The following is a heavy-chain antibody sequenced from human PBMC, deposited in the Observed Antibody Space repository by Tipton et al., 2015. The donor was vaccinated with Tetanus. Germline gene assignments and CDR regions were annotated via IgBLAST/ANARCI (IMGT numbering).Heavy chain of an antibody. D-gene: IGHD5-24*01. CDR3: AKRTITFDY. Sequence: SLRLSCAASGFTIRTNAMSWVRQAPGKGLEWVSGISGSDGNIYYADSVKGRFTISRDNSKNTLFLQMNSLRAEDTAVYYCAKRTITFDYCGQGTLVTVSS. J-gene: IGHJ4*02. CDR2: ISGSDGNI. V-gene: IGHV3-23*01. CDR1: GFTIRTNA.